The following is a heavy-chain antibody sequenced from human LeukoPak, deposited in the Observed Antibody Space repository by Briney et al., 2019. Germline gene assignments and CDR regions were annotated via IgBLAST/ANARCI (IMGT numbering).Heavy chain of an antibody. CDR1: GYTFTSYD. CDR2: MNPNSGNT. V-gene: IGHV1-8*03. CDR3: ARACGGDCYSLGDSFDY. J-gene: IGHJ4*02. D-gene: IGHD2-21*02. Sequence: ASVKVSCKASGYTFTSYDINWVRQAPGQGLEWMGWMNPNSGNTGYAQKFQGRVTITRNTSISTAYMELSSLRSEDTAVYYCARACGGDCYSLGDSFDYWGQGTLVTVSS.